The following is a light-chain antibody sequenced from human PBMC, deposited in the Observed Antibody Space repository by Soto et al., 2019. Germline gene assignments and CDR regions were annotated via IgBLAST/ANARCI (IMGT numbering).Light chain of an antibody. CDR1: RSDGGGYNY. Sequence: QSALTQPASVSGSPGQSITISCTGTRSDGGGYNYVSWYQQHPGKAPKLMIYDVSNRPSGVSNRVSGSKSGNTASLTISGLQAEDEADYYCSSYTSSSTGVFGTGTKVTVL. CDR3: SSYTSSSTGV. V-gene: IGLV2-14*01. CDR2: DVS. J-gene: IGLJ1*01.